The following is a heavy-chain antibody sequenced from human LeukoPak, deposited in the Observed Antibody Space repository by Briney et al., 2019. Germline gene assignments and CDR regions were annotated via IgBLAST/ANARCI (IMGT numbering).Heavy chain of an antibody. V-gene: IGHV3-11*05. CDR3: ARDRGYDYVWGSSKPYNWFDP. CDR1: GFTFSDYY. D-gene: IGHD3-16*01. J-gene: IGHJ5*02. Sequence: PGGSLRLSCAASGFTFSDYYMSWIRQAPGKGLEWVSYISSSSYTNYADSVKGRFTISRDNAKNSLYLQMNSLRAEDTAVYYCARDRGYDYVWGSSKPYNWFDPWGQGTLVTVSS. CDR2: ISSSSYT.